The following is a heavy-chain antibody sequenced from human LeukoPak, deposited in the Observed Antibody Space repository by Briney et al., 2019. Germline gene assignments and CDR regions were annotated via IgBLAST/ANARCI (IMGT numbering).Heavy chain of an antibody. Sequence: GGSVRLSCAASGFVFRSYWMHWVRQAPGKGLVWVSRIDGDGTSINYADSVRGRFTISRDNAKNTVYLQMNRLRAEDTAVYYCARGWELLAYWGQGALGTVSS. CDR1: GFVFRSYW. CDR3: ARGWELLAY. V-gene: IGHV3-74*01. J-gene: IGHJ4*02. D-gene: IGHD1-26*01. CDR2: IDGDGTSI.